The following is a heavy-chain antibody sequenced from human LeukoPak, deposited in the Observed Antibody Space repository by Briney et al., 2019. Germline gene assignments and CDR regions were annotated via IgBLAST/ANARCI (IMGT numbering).Heavy chain of an antibody. CDR1: GFTFNSYA. CDR3: AKMAGMTRQVYYTDV. D-gene: IGHD1-1*01. Sequence: GGSLRLSCAASGFTFNSYAMSWPRQAQGKGLEWVSALYGSGETTYYADSVKGRFTVSRDNSKNTLYLQMDGLRAEDTAVYYCAKMAGMTRQVYYTDVWGKGATVTVSS. CDR2: LYGSGETT. V-gene: IGHV3-23*01. J-gene: IGHJ6*03.